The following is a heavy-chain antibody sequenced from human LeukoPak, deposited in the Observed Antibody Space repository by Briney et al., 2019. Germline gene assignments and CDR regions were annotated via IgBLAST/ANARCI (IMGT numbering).Heavy chain of an antibody. D-gene: IGHD3-22*01. CDR1: GFTFSSYG. J-gene: IGHJ4*02. V-gene: IGHV3-33*01. Sequence: GRSLRLSCAASGFTFSSYGMHWVRQAPGKGLEWVAVIWYDGSNKYYADSVKGRFTISRDNSKNTLYPQMNSLRAEDTAVYYCARSPPNYYDSIGSDWGQGTLVTVSS. CDR2: IWYDGSNK. CDR3: ARSPPNYYDSIGSD.